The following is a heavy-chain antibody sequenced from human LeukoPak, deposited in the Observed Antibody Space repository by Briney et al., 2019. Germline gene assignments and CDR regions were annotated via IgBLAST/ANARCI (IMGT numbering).Heavy chain of an antibody. CDR3: ARVPISTAARGYFDY. CDR1: GGSVISGTYY. V-gene: IGHV4-61*01. D-gene: IGHD2-21*02. CDR2: IHYSGST. Sequence: PSETLSLTCTVSGGSVISGTYYWSWIRQPPGKGLEWIGYIHYSGSTTYNPSLKSRVTISVDTSKNKFSLMLSSVTAADTAVYYCARVPISTAARGYFDYWGQGTLVTVSS. J-gene: IGHJ4*02.